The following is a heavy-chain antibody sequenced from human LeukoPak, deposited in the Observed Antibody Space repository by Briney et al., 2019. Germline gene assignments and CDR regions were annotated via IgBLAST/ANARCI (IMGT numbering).Heavy chain of an antibody. Sequence: SETLSLTCTVSGGSVTSYYCNWVRQPPGRGLEWIGYFYYSGGTNYNPSLESRVTISLDTAKNQFSLKLRSVTAEDTAVYYCATTGATSPYSASWFNIEYWGQGTLVTVSS. CDR2: FYYSGGT. CDR3: ATTGATSPYSASWFNIEY. V-gene: IGHV4-59*08. CDR1: GGSVTSYY. J-gene: IGHJ4*02. D-gene: IGHD6-13*01.